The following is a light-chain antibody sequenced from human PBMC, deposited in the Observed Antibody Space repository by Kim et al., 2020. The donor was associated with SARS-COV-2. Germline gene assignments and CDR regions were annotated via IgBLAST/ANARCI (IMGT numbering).Light chain of an antibody. CDR3: RLYGSSPCT. Sequence: WSPGERATRSCGASQVVRSRCVAWCQQKPGQAPRLLIYSASSRATGIRGRFSGSGSGTDFTLSIGRLEPEDFAVYCCRLYGSSPCTFGQGTKLEI. CDR1: QVVRSRC. V-gene: IGKV3-20*01. J-gene: IGKJ2*02. CDR2: SAS.